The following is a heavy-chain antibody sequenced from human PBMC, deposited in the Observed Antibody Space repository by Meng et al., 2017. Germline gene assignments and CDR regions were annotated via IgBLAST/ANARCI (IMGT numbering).Heavy chain of an antibody. V-gene: IGHV3-53*02. J-gene: IGHJ4*02. CDR1: GFSVTTSY. D-gene: IGHD6-19*01. Sequence: HIVGTGVGLIQPWGSLRLSCTASGFSVTTSYMSWVRQAPGKVLEWVSVIYSGGSIYYADSVKGRFTISTDNSKNTLYLKMKSLRAEDTAVYFCARDSSSGWYHNYWGQGTLVTVSS. CDR2: IYSGGSI. CDR3: ARDSSSGWYHNY.